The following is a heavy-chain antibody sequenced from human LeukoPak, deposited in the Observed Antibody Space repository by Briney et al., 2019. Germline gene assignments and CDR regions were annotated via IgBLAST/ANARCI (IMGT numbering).Heavy chain of an antibody. D-gene: IGHD2-2*03. Sequence: GSSVKVSCKAPGDTFSNYAISWVRQAPGQGLEWMGGIIPIFGTANYGQKFQGRDTITADESTSTAYMELSSLRSEDTAVHYCATLGIVVAPGAPVGAEWYFDLWGRGTLVTVSS. V-gene: IGHV1-69*01. J-gene: IGHJ2*01. CDR3: ATLGIVVAPGAPVGAEWYFDL. CDR1: GDTFSNYA. CDR2: IIPIFGTA.